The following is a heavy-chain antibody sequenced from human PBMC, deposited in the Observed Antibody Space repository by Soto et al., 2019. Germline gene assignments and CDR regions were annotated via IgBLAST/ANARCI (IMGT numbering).Heavy chain of an antibody. J-gene: IGHJ4*02. D-gene: IGHD3-3*01. CDR3: AHRILRTVFGLVTAAAVYFDF. V-gene: IGHV2-5*02. CDR1: GFSLTTSGVG. CDR2: IYWDDDK. Sequence: QITLNESGPTVVKPAETLTLTCTFSGFSLTTSGVGVGWIRQSPGKAPEWLALIYWDDDKRYSASLKSRLTITKDTPNNQADLTMASVDPADTGTYYCAHRILRTVFGLVTAAAVYFDFWGQGTPVVVSS.